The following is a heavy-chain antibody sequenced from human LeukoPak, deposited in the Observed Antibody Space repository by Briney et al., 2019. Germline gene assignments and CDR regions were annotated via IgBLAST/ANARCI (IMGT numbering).Heavy chain of an antibody. CDR2: ISASGGST. CDR1: GFTFSSYA. V-gene: IGHV3-23*01. CDR3: AKDGPQSEYQPLGSSDY. J-gene: IGHJ4*02. Sequence: QSGGSLRLSCAASGFTFSSYAMSWVRQAPGKGLEWVSGISASGGSTYYADSVKGRFTISRDNSKNTLYLQMNSLRAEDTALYYCAKDGPQSEYQPLGSSDYWGQGTLVTVSS. D-gene: IGHD2-2*01.